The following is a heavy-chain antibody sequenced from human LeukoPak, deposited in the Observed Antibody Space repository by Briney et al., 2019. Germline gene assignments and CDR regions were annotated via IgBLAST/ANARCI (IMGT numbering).Heavy chain of an antibody. V-gene: IGHV3-48*02. D-gene: IGHD6-13*01. CDR1: GFSISNYG. Sequence: PGGSLRLSCAGSGFSISNYGMNWVRQAPGKGLEWLSYIRSDSSTKYYADSVEGRFTIYRDNAQNPLYLQMNSLRDEDSGVYFCAGGYSWLHGDFDVWGQGTMVTVSS. J-gene: IGHJ3*01. CDR3: AGGYSWLHGDFDV. CDR2: IRSDSSTK.